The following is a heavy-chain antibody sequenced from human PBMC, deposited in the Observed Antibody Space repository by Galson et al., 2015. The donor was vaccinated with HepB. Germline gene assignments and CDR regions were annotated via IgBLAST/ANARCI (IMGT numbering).Heavy chain of an antibody. V-gene: IGHV3-53*01. CDR3: ASFAWGFGPAY. Sequence: SLRLSCAASGFNVISNYMSWVRQAPGKGLEWVAVIHNGGSILYADSVKGRFTISRDNSKNTLYLQMNSLRAEDTAVYYCASFAWGFGPAYWGQGTLVAVSS. CDR1: GFNVISNY. CDR2: IHNGGSI. D-gene: IGHD3-9*01. J-gene: IGHJ4*02.